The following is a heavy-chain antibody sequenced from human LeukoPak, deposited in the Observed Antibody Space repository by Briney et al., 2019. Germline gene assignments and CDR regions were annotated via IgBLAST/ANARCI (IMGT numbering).Heavy chain of an antibody. CDR3: ARDTAVAYYGMDV. V-gene: IGHV1-18*01. J-gene: IGHJ6*02. D-gene: IGHD5-18*01. CDR2: ISAYNSNT. CDR1: GYTYTSYG. Sequence: ASVKVSCKASGYTYTSYGISWVRQAPGQGLERMGWISAYNSNTNYAQKFQDRVTMTTDSSTTTAYMELRSLTSDDTALYYCARDTAVAYYGMDVWGQGTTVTVSS.